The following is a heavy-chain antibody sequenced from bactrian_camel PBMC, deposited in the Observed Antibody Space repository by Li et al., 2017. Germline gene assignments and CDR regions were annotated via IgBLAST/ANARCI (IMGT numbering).Heavy chain of an antibody. CDR2: IDSDGTT. V-gene: IGHV3S53*01. CDR1: GYFNSSTC. Sequence: HVQLVESGGGSVQAGGSLRLSCVFSGYFNSSTCMGWFRQAPGKEREGVAAIDSDGTTTYADSVKGRYIISIDNAKNILYLQMNNLKPEDTAMYYCAATTRYAGSWFDRSKWLYWGQGTQVTVS. D-gene: IGHD2*01. J-gene: IGHJ4*01. CDR3: AATTRYAGSWFDRSKWLY.